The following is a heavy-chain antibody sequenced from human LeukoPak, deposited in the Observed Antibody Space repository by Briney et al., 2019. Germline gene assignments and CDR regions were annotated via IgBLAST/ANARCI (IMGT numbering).Heavy chain of an antibody. J-gene: IGHJ6*02. CDR3: ARDISHHLGQWYYGMDV. V-gene: IGHV3-13*01. CDR2: IGTAGDT. D-gene: IGHD6-19*01. Sequence: GGSLRLSCAASGFTFSSYDMHWVRQATGKGLEWVSAIGTAGDTYYPGSVKGRFTISRENAKNSLYLQINSLRAGDTAVYYCARDISHHLGQWYYGMDVWGQGTTVTVSS. CDR1: GFTFSSYD.